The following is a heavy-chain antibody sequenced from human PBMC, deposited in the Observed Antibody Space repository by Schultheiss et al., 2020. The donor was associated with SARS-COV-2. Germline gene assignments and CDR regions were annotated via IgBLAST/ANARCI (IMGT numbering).Heavy chain of an antibody. CDR1: GGSFSGYY. D-gene: IGHD1-26*01. CDR2: INHSGST. CDR3: ARGFGAWDLLPGVFDY. J-gene: IGHJ4*02. V-gene: IGHV4-34*01. Sequence: SETLSLTCAVYGGSFSGYYWSWIRQPPGKGLEWIGEINHSGSTNYNPSLKSRVTISVDTSKNQFSLKLSSVTAADTAVYYCARGFGAWDLLPGVFDYWGQGTLVTVSS.